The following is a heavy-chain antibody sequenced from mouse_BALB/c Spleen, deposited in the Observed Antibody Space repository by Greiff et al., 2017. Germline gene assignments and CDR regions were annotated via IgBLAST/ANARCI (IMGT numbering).Heavy chain of an antibody. Sequence: EVKLMESGPELVKPGASVKMSCKASGYTFTSYVMHWVKQKPGQGLEWIGYINPYNDGTKYNEKFKGKATLTSDKSSSTAYMELSSLTSEDSAVYYCARGYYYGNSYFDYWGQGTTLTVSS. D-gene: IGHD1-1*01. CDR1: GYTFTSYV. CDR3: ARGYYYGNSYFDY. V-gene: IGHV1-14*01. CDR2: INPYNDGT. J-gene: IGHJ2*01.